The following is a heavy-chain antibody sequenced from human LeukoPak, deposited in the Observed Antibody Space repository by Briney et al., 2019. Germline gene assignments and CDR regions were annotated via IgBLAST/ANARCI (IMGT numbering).Heavy chain of an antibody. CDR3: ASDGIAVDRGIGYFDY. J-gene: IGHJ4*02. D-gene: IGHD6-13*01. Sequence: AKSLRLSCAASGFTFRSYGMHWVRQAPGKGLEWVAVIWYDGSNKYYADFVKGRFTISRDNSGNTLYLQMNSLRAEDTALYYCASDGIAVDRGIGYFDYWGQGTLVTVSS. CDR2: IWYDGSNK. CDR1: GFTFRSYG. V-gene: IGHV3-33*01.